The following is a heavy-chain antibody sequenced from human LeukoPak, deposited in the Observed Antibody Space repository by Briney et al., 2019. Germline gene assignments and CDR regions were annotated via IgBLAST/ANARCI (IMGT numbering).Heavy chain of an antibody. CDR1: GFTFSSYA. J-gene: IGHJ6*02. CDR2: ISYDGSNK. Sequence: GGSLRLSCAASGFTFSSYALHWVRQAPGKGLEWVAVISYDGSNKYYADSVKGRFTISRDNSKNTLHLQMNSLRAEDTAVYYCARDRIAAAGTGYYYYGMDVWGQGTTVTVSS. CDR3: ARDRIAAAGTGYYYYGMDV. D-gene: IGHD6-13*01. V-gene: IGHV3-30-3*01.